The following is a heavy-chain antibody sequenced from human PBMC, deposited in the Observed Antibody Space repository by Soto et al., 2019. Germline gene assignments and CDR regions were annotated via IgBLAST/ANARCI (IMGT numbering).Heavy chain of an antibody. CDR2: IYPGDSET. CDR3: ARLVGAYDSYFDH. Sequence: PGESLKISCKASGYDFASTWIGWVRQLPGKGLDWLGIIYPGDSETRYSPSFRGQVTFSVDMSISTAYLQWSSLKTSDTAIYYCARLVGAYDSYFDHWGQGTRVTVSS. D-gene: IGHD5-12*01. J-gene: IGHJ4*02. V-gene: IGHV5-51*01. CDR1: GYDFASTW.